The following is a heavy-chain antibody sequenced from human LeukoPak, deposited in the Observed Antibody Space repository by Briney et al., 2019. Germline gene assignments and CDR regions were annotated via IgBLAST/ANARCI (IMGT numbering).Heavy chain of an antibody. D-gene: IGHD1-26*01. J-gene: IGHJ4*02. Sequence: GGSLRLSCAGSGFTFSSYSMNWVRQAPGKGLEWVSSISSGSSYIFYADSVKGRFTISRDNAKNSLYLQMNSLRAEDTAVYYCAREFFDREGGTTVLDYWGQGTLVTVSS. CDR2: ISSGSSYI. CDR3: AREFFDREGGTTVLDY. V-gene: IGHV3-21*01. CDR1: GFTFSSYS.